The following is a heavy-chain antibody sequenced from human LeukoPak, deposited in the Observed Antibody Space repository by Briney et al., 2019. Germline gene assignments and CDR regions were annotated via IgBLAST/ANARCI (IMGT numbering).Heavy chain of an antibody. V-gene: IGHV4-59*01. Sequence: SETLSLTCAVYGGSFSGYYWSWIRQPPGKGLEWIGYIYYSGSTNYNPSLKSRVTISVDTSKNQFSLKLSSVTAADTAVYYCARGGRFNGYSYAYWGQGTLVTVSS. J-gene: IGHJ4*02. D-gene: IGHD3-22*01. CDR2: IYYSGST. CDR3: ARGGRFNGYSYAY. CDR1: GGSFSGYY.